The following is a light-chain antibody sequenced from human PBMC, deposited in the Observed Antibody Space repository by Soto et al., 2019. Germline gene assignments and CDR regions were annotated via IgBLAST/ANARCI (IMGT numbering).Light chain of an antibody. V-gene: IGKV3-15*01. Sequence: EIVMTQSPATLSVSPGDRATISCRASQDVYNNVAWYQQPPGRAPRLLIYATSARVSGIPARFSGSGSGTEFTLTISSLQSEDFAVYFCQQSYDWPFTFGQGTKLEIK. CDR2: ATS. CDR1: QDVYNN. J-gene: IGKJ2*01. CDR3: QQSYDWPFT.